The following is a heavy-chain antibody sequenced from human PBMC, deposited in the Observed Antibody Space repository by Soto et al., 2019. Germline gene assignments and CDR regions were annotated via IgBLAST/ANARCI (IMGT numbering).Heavy chain of an antibody. CDR3: ARELRIQLWSYFDY. CDR2: IIPIFGTA. V-gene: IGHV1-69*06. Sequence: QVQLVQSGAEVKKPGCSVKVSCKASGGTFSSYAISWVRQAPGQGLEWMGGIIPIFGTANYAQKFQGRFTITADKSTSTAYMEMSSLRSEDTAVYYCARELRIQLWSYFDYWGQGTLVTVSS. J-gene: IGHJ4*02. CDR1: GGTFSSYA. D-gene: IGHD5-18*01.